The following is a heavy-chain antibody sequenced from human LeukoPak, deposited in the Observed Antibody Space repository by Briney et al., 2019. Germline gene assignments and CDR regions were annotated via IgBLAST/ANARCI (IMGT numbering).Heavy chain of an antibody. V-gene: IGHV1-18*01. Sequence: ASVKVSCKASGYTFISYGISWVRQAPGQGLGWMGWISAYNGDAKYAQKFQGRVTMTTDTSTSTAYMELRSLRSDDTAIYYCARDQGYCASASCPADVWGKGTTVTVSS. J-gene: IGHJ6*04. CDR1: GYTFISYG. CDR3: ARDQGYCASASCPADV. CDR2: ISAYNGDA. D-gene: IGHD2-2*01.